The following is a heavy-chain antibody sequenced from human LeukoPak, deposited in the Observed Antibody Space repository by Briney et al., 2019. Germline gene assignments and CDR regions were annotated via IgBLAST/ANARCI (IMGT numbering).Heavy chain of an antibody. D-gene: IGHD2-2*01. CDR2: TYSSGST. CDR3: ARGGYCTGNSCYPDAFDL. Sequence: SETLSLTCTVFGGSISPYSWSWSRQPPGKGLEWIGYTYSSGSTNYNPSLKSRVTISVDTSKNQFSLNLSSVTAADTAVYYCARGGYCTGNSCYPDAFDLWGQGTMVTVSS. CDR1: GGSISPYS. J-gene: IGHJ3*01. V-gene: IGHV4-59*01.